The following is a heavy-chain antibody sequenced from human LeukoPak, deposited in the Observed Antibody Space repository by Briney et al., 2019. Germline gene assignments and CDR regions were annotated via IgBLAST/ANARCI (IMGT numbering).Heavy chain of an antibody. CDR1: GYTFTSYG. Sequence: ASVKVSCKASGYTFTSYGISWVRQAPGQGLEWMGWISAYNGNTNYAQKLQGRVTMTTDTSTSTVYMELSSLRSEDTAVYYCARYRAGCSSTSCLGGIDYWGQGTLVTVSS. CDR2: ISAYNGNT. V-gene: IGHV1-18*01. CDR3: ARYRAGCSSTSCLGGIDY. D-gene: IGHD2-2*01. J-gene: IGHJ4*02.